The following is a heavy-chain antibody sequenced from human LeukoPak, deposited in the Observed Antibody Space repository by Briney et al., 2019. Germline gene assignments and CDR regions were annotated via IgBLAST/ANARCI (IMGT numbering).Heavy chain of an antibody. Sequence: ASVKVSCKASGGTFSSYAISWVRQAPGQGLEWMGRIIPILGIANYAQKFQGRVTITADKSTSTAYMEPSSLRSEDTAVYYCARGRGSSAGAFDIWGQGTMVTVSS. CDR1: GGTFSSYA. CDR3: ARGRGSSAGAFDI. D-gene: IGHD6-19*01. J-gene: IGHJ3*02. V-gene: IGHV1-69*04. CDR2: IIPILGIA.